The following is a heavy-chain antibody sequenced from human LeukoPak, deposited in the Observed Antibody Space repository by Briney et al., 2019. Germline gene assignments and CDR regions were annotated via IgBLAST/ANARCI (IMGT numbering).Heavy chain of an antibody. CDR1: GRSISSYY. V-gene: IGHV4-59*01. Sequence: PSETLSLTCTVSGRSISSYYWSWIRQPPGKGLEWIGYIYYSGSTNYNPSLKSRVTISVDTSKNQFSLKLSSVTAADTAVYYCARAGWQEETFDYWGQGTLVTVSS. J-gene: IGHJ4*02. CDR2: IYYSGST. D-gene: IGHD5-24*01. CDR3: ARAGWQEETFDY.